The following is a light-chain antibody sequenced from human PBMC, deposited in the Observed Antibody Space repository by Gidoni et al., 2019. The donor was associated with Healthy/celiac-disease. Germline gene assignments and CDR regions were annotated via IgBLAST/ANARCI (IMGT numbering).Light chain of an antibody. J-gene: IGKJ1*01. CDR3: QQSYSTLWT. V-gene: IGKV1-39*01. Sequence: DIQLTTSPSSLSASVGDRVTITCRASQSISSYLNWYQQKPGKDPKLLIYAASSLQSGGPSRFSGSGSGTDFTLTISSLQPEDFATYYCQQSYSTLWTFGQGTKVEIK. CDR2: AAS. CDR1: QSISSY.